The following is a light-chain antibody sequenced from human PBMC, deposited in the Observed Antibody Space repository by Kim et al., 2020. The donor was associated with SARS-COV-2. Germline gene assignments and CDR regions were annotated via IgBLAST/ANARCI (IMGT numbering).Light chain of an antibody. CDR2: RAY. CDR1: QDISKL. V-gene: IGKV1-27*01. J-gene: IGKJ1*01. CDR3: QRYNTAPWT. Sequence: GDRVTITCRSSQDISKLLAWYQQKPGKAPNLLIFRAYVLQSGVPSRFSGGGSGTDFTLTISSLQPEDVATYYCQRYNTAPWTFG.